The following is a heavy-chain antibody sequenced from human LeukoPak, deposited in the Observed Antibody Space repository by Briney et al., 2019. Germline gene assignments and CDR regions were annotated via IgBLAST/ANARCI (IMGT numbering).Heavy chain of an antibody. D-gene: IGHD1-26*01. V-gene: IGHV3-48*02. J-gene: IGHJ4*02. Sequence: QSGGSLRLSCAASGFTSSSYSMNWVRQAPGKGLEWVSYISSSSSTIYYADSVKGRFTISRDSAKNSLYLQMNSLRDEDTAMYYCAPHRDGSYPFDFWGQGTLVTVSS. CDR3: APHRDGSYPFDF. CDR1: GFTSSSYS. CDR2: ISSSSSTI.